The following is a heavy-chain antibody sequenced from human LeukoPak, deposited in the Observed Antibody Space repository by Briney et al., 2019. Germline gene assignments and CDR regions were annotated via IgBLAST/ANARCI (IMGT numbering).Heavy chain of an antibody. J-gene: IGHJ4*02. Sequence: ASVKVSCKASVYTFTGYYMHWVRQAPGQGLEWMGRINPNSGGTNYPQKFQGRVTMTRDTSISTAYMELSRLRSDDTAVYYCARTPSRRYDSSGYYPFDYWGQGTLVTVSS. CDR1: VYTFTGYY. CDR3: ARTPSRRYDSSGYYPFDY. CDR2: INPNSGGT. V-gene: IGHV1-2*06. D-gene: IGHD3-22*01.